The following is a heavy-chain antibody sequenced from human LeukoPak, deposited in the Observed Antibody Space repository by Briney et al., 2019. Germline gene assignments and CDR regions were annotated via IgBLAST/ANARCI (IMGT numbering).Heavy chain of an antibody. D-gene: IGHD6-13*01. CDR1: GFTFSSYS. J-gene: IGHJ4*02. CDR3: ASAHSSSWPHEYDY. CDR2: ISSSSSYI. V-gene: IGHV3-21*04. Sequence: GGSLRLSCAASGFTFSSYSMNWVRQAPGKGLEWVSSISSSSSYIYYADSVKGRFTISRDNAKNSLYLQMNSLRAEDTAVYYCASAHSSSWPHEYDYWGQGTLVTVSS.